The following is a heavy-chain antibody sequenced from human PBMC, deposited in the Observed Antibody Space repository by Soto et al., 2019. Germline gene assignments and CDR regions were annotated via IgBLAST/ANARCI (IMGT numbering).Heavy chain of an antibody. Sequence: QVQLVESGGGVVQSGRSLRLSCAASGFTFSSYAMHWVRQAPGKGLEWVAVISYDGSNKYYADSVKGRFTISRDNSKNTLYLQMNSLRAEDTAVYYCARDRIQLWLFWFDPWGQGTLVTVSS. CDR2: ISYDGSNK. CDR3: ARDRIQLWLFWFDP. J-gene: IGHJ5*02. V-gene: IGHV3-30-3*01. CDR1: GFTFSSYA. D-gene: IGHD5-18*01.